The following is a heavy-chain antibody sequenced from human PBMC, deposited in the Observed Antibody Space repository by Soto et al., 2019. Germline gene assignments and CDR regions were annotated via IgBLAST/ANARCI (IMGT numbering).Heavy chain of an antibody. Sequence: EVQLVESGGGLVQPGGSLRLSCAASGFTFSSYSLSWVRQAPGKGLEWVSYISSGGRTIYYADSVKGRFTISRDNAKNSLYLQMNSLRAEDTAVYYCARARQAAAGYYFDYWGQGTLVTVSS. CDR2: ISSGGRTI. CDR3: ARARQAAAGYYFDY. J-gene: IGHJ4*02. D-gene: IGHD6-13*01. CDR1: GFTFSSYS. V-gene: IGHV3-48*01.